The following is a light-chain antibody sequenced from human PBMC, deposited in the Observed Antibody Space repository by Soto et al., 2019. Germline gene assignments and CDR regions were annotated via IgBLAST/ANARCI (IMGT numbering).Light chain of an antibody. Sequence: DIQMTQSPSFVSASVGDSVTITCRASQAVSTWLAWYQQKPGGAPRLLIYAASTLQSGVPSRSSGSGSGTDFTLTIRSLQPEDFATYYCQQSNSFPRTFGGGTKVDIK. CDR3: QQSNSFPRT. J-gene: IGKJ4*01. CDR1: QAVSTW. V-gene: IGKV1-12*01. CDR2: AAS.